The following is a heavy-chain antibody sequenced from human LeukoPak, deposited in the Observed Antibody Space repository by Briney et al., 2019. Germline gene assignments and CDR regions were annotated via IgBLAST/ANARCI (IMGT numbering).Heavy chain of an antibody. CDR1: GYTFTSYD. CDR2: MNPNSGNT. J-gene: IGHJ3*02. CDR3: ARDYDAFDI. Sequence: ASVKVSCKASGYTFTSYDINWVRQATGQGLEWMGWMNPNSGNTGYAQKFQGRVTMTRDTSTSTVYMELSSLRSEDTAVYYCARDYDAFDIWGQGTMVTVSS. V-gene: IGHV1-8*01.